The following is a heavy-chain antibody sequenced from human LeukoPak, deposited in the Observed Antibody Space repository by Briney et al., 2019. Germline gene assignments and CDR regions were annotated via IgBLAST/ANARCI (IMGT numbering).Heavy chain of an antibody. V-gene: IGHV3-23*01. Sequence: PGGSLRLSCAASGFTFSSFGMTWVRQAPGKGLEWVSAISDNGGSIFYADSVKGRFTISRDNAKNSLYLQMNSLRAEDTAVYYCARDRLWGQQLVPFDYWGQGTLVTVSS. D-gene: IGHD6-13*01. J-gene: IGHJ4*02. CDR3: ARDRLWGQQLVPFDY. CDR2: ISDNGGSI. CDR1: GFTFSSFG.